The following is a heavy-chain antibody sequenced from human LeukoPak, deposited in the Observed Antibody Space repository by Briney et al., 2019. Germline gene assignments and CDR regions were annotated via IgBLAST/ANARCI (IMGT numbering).Heavy chain of an antibody. CDR1: GFTFSSYW. CDR2: INSDGTDT. D-gene: IGHD5-24*01. Sequence: TGGSLRLSCVPSGFTFSSYWMDWVRQAPGKGLVWVSRINSDGTDTRYADSVKGRFTISRDNAKNTLHLQMNSLRAEDTAVYYCAREARGGYNLDAFDIWGQGTMVTVSS. J-gene: IGHJ3*02. V-gene: IGHV3-74*01. CDR3: AREARGGYNLDAFDI.